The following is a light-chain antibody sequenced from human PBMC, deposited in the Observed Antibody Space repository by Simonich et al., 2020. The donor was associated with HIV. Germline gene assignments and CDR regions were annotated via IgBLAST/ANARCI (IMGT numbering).Light chain of an antibody. J-gene: IGKJ1*01. V-gene: IGKV4-1*01. CDR3: QQYYSTPPT. CDR1: RVVLYSSNNKNY. CDR2: WAS. Sequence: DIVMTQSPDSLAVSLGERATINCKSTRVVLYSSNNKNYLAWYQPKQGQPPKLLIYWASTRESGVPDRFSASGSGTDFTLTISSLQAEDVAIYYCQQYYSTPPTFGQGTKVEIK.